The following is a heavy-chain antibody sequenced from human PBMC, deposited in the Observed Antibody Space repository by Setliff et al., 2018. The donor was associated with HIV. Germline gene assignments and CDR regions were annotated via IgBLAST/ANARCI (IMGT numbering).Heavy chain of an antibody. CDR3: ARRPPLTTGREYYFDF. V-gene: IGHV4-4*09. CDR1: GRSIDDSY. CDR2: IKTSGST. D-gene: IGHD1-1*01. Sequence: LSLTCSVSGRSIDDSYCSWIRQSPGKGLEWIGFIKTSGSTNYNPSLKSRVTISIDTSKNQFSLKLNAVTAADTAVYYCARRPPLTTGREYYFDFWGQGTLVTVSS. J-gene: IGHJ4*02.